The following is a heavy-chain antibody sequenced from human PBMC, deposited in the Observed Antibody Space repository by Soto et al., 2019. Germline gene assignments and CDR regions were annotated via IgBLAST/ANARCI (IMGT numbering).Heavy chain of an antibody. CDR2: INPNSGGT. CDR1: GYTFTGYY. V-gene: IGHV1-2*04. J-gene: IGHJ3*02. D-gene: IGHD2-15*01. CDR3: ARVNGGSYPGWDAFDI. Sequence: ASVKVSCKASGYTFTGYYMHWVRQAPGQGLEWMGWINPNSGGTNYAQKFQGWVTMTRDTSISTAYMELSRLRSDDTAVYYCARVNGGSYPGWDAFDIWGQGTMVTVSS.